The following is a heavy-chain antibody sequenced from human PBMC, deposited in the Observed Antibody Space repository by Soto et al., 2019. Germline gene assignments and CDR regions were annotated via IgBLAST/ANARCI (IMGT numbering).Heavy chain of an antibody. J-gene: IGHJ6*02. CDR1: GGSISTSS. V-gene: IGHV4-59*08. Sequence: SETLSLTCTVSGGSISTSSWNWIRQAPGKGLEWIGCVYYTGNTNYNPSLKSRVTMSLDTSKNQFSLKLSSVTAADTAVYYCARHNGPLYVGYYYDMDVWGQGTTVT. CDR2: VYYTGNT. CDR3: ARHNGPLYVGYYYDMDV. D-gene: IGHD3-16*01.